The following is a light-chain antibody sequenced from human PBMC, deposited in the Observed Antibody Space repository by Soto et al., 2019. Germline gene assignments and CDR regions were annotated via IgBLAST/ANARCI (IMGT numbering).Light chain of an antibody. J-gene: IGKJ1*01. CDR1: QSISSW. V-gene: IGKV1-5*01. CDR3: QQYTNTNNPWM. Sequence: MTQSPSTLSASVGDKVTITCRASQSISSWLAWYQQKPGKAPKLLIYDASSLESGVPSRFSGSGSGTEFTLIISGLQPDDSATYYCQQYTNTNNPWMFGQGTKVDIK. CDR2: DAS.